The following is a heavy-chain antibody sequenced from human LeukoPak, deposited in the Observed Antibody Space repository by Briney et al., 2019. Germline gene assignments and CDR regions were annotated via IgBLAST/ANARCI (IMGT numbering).Heavy chain of an antibody. CDR1: GYSISSDYY. J-gene: IGHJ5*02. D-gene: IGHD3-3*01. CDR2: IYHSGST. Sequence: SETLSLTCTVSGYSISSDYYWGWIRQPPGKGLEWIGSIYHSGSTYYNPSLKSRVTISVDMSKNQFSLKLSSVTAADTAVYYCARVGYDFWSGHEGWFDPWGQGTLVTVSS. CDR3: ARVGYDFWSGHEGWFDP. V-gene: IGHV4-38-2*02.